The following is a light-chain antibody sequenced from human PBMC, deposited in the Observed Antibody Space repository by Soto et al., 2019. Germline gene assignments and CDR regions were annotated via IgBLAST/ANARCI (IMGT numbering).Light chain of an antibody. CDR2: VAS. V-gene: IGKV3-15*01. J-gene: IGKJ1*01. Sequence: ERVLTQTPATLSVSPCEIATLSCSPIHIFSSNLAWYQQKPCQSPRLLIYVASTRATGIPARFSGSGSGTEFTLTISSLQSEDFAVYYCQQYNNWTRTFGQGTKVDIK. CDR3: QQYNNWTRT. CDR1: HIFSSN.